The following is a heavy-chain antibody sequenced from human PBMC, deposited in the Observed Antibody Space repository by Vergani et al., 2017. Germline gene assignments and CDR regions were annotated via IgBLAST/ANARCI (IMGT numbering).Heavy chain of an antibody. Sequence: QVQLVESGGGVVQPGRSLRLSCAASGFTFSSYGMHWVRQAPGKGLEWVAVIWYDGSNKYYADSVKGRFTISRDNAKNSLYLQMNSLRAEDTALYYCAKTLDYGDYGGFDYWGQGTLVTVSS. CDR1: GFTFSSYG. CDR3: AKTLDYGDYGGFDY. J-gene: IGHJ4*02. V-gene: IGHV3-33*06. CDR2: IWYDGSNK. D-gene: IGHD4-17*01.